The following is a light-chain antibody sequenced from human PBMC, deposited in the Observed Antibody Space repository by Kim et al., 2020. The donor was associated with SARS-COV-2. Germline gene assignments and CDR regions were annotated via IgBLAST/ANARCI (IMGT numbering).Light chain of an antibody. CDR1: KLGDKY. J-gene: IGLJ2*01. Sequence: SYELTQPPSVSVSPGQTASITCSGDKLGDKYACWYQQKPGQSPLLVIYQDNKRPSGIPERFSGSNSGNTATLTISGTQAMDEADYYCQAWDSNIVVFGGG. CDR2: QDN. CDR3: QAWDSNIVV. V-gene: IGLV3-1*01.